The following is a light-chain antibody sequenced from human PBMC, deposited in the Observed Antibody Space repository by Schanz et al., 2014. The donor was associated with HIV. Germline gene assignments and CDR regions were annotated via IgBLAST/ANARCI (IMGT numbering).Light chain of an antibody. Sequence: QSVLTQPPSASGTPGQRVTISCSGISSKLGQNLISWYQQLPGTAPKLLIFGSSNRPPGVPDRFSVSRSGSSVSLVITDLQAEDEAEYYCQSYDDSLDDVVFGGGTKLTVL. V-gene: IGLV1-40*01. CDR3: QSYDDSLDDVV. CDR1: SSKLGQNL. J-gene: IGLJ2*01. CDR2: GSS.